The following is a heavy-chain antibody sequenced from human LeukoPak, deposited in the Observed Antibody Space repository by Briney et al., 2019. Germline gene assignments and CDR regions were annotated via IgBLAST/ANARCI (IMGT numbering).Heavy chain of an antibody. CDR1: GFPFSSYW. D-gene: IGHD1-14*01. V-gene: IGHV3-74*01. J-gene: IGHJ4*02. Sequence: PGGSLRLSCVASGFPFSSYWMTWVRQAPGKGLVWVSRIISDGSSASYADSVKGRFTSSRDNVKNTLYLQMNSLRAEDTAVYYCARDSRYLPDYWGQGTLVTVSS. CDR2: IISDGSSA. CDR3: ARDSRYLPDY.